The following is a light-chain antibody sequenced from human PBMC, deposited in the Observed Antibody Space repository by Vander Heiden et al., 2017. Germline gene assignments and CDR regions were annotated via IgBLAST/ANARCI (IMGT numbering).Light chain of an antibody. CDR1: QSISSY. CDR3: QQSYSNPYT. J-gene: IGKJ2*01. CDR2: AAS. V-gene: IGKV1-39*01. Sequence: VGDRVTITCRASQSISSYLNWYQQKPGKAPKLLIYAASSLQSGVPSRFSGSGSGTDFTLTISSLQPEDFATYYCQQSYSNPYTFGQGTKLEIK.